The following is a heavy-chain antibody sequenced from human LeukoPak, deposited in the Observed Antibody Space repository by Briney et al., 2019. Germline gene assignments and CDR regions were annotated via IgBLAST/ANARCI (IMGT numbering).Heavy chain of an antibody. D-gene: IGHD2-15*01. Sequence: GGSLRLSCAASGFTFSSYWMSWVRQAPGKGLEWVANIKQDGSDKYHVDSVKGRFTISRDNAKNSLYLQMNSLRAEDTAVYYCARSLGYCSAGSCFPFDYWGQGTLVTVSS. CDR3: ARSLGYCSAGSCFPFDY. CDR1: GFTFSSYW. V-gene: IGHV3-7*05. J-gene: IGHJ4*02. CDR2: IKQDGSDK.